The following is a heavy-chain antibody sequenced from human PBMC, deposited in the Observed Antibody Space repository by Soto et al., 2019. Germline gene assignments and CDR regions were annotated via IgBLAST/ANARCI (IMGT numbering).Heavy chain of an antibody. J-gene: IGHJ4*02. CDR2: IYWDDDK. V-gene: IGHV2-5*02. D-gene: IGHD2-15*01. CDR1: GFSLSTSGVG. Sequence: QITLKESGPTLVKPTQTLTLTCTFSGFSLSTSGVGVGWIRQPPGKALEWLALIYWDDDKRYSPSLKSRLTSTTDASKNQGVLTMTNMDPADTATYYCAHRHSSRSGGSCYSGFDYWGLGTLFTVSS. CDR3: AHRHSSRSGGSCYSGFDY.